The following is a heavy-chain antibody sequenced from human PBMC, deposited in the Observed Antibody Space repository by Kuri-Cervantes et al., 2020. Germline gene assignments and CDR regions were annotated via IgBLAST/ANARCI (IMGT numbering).Heavy chain of an antibody. V-gene: IGHV4-38-2*01. D-gene: IGHD6-19*01. CDR3: ARQGGERYSSGWDIVVEQEGQDY. Sequence: SQTLSLTCAVSGYSISSGYYWGWIRQPPGKGLEWIGSIYHSGSTYYNPSLKSRVTISVDTSKNQFSLKLSSVTAADTAVYYCARQGGERYSSGWDIVVEQEGQDYWGQGTLVTVSS. J-gene: IGHJ4*02. CDR1: GYSISSGYY. CDR2: IYHSGST.